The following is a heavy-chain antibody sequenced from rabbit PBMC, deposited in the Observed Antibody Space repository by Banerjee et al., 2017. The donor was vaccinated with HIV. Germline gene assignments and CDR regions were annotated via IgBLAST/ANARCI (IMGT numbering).Heavy chain of an antibody. J-gene: IGHJ4*01. V-gene: IGHV1S45*01. CDR2: IYGGSSGST. Sequence: QEQLKESGGGLVTPGGNLTLTCTASGFSFSSSYYMCWVRQAPGKGLEWIACIYGGSSGSTYYASWAKGRFTISKTSSTTVTLQMTSLTAADTATYFCARDPAGTGVYVFYFNLWGPGTLVTVS. CDR1: GFSFSSSYY. D-gene: IGHD7-1*01. CDR3: ARDPAGTGVYVFYFNL.